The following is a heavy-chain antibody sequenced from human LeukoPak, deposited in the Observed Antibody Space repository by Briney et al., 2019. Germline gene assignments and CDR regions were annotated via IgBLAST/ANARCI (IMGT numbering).Heavy chain of an antibody. CDR3: ATDKRKGCDSSGYYIPLFDY. Sequence: ASVKVSCKASGYTFTSYDINWVRQATGQGLEWMGWMNPNSGNTGYAQKFQGRVTMTEDTSTDTAYMELSSLRSEDTAVYYCATDKRKGCDSSGYYIPLFDYWGQGTLVTVSS. J-gene: IGHJ4*02. CDR2: MNPNSGNT. CDR1: GYTFTSYD. V-gene: IGHV1-8*01. D-gene: IGHD3-22*01.